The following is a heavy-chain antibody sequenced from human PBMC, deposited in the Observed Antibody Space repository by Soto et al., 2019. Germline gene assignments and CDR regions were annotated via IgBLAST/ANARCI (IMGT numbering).Heavy chain of an antibody. J-gene: IGHJ6*02. CDR3: AREDRQWLVRGSGYYYGMDV. V-gene: IGHV6-1*01. CDR2: TYYRSKWYN. Sequence: PSQTLSLTCAISGDSVSSNSAAWNWIRQSPSRGLEWLGRTYYRSKWYNDYAVSVKSRITINPDTSKSQFSLQLNSVTPEDTAVYYCAREDRQWLVRGSGYYYGMDVWGQGTTVTVSS. D-gene: IGHD6-19*01. CDR1: GDSVSSNSAA.